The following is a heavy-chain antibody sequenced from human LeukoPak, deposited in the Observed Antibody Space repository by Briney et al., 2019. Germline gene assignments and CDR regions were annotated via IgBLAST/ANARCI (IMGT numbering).Heavy chain of an antibody. V-gene: IGHV3-21*01. CDR1: GFTFSSYS. Sequence: PGGSLRLSCAASGFTFSSYSMNWVRQAPGKVLEWVSSISSSSSYIYYADSVKGRFTISRDNAKNSLYLQMNSLRAEDTAVYYCARDSEQWLVEGNWFDPWGQGTLVTVSS. J-gene: IGHJ5*02. D-gene: IGHD6-19*01. CDR2: ISSSSSYI. CDR3: ARDSEQWLVEGNWFDP.